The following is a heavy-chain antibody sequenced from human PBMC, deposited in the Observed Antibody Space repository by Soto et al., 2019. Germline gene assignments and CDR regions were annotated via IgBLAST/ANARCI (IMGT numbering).Heavy chain of an antibody. J-gene: IGHJ4*02. Sequence: EVQLVESGGGLVQPGGSLRLSCAASGFTFSSYWMSWVRQAPGKGLEWVANIKQDGSEKYYVDSVKGRFTISRDNAKNSLYLQMNSLRAEDTAVYYCARVGYDFWSGYYSYKLDYWGQGTLVTVSS. V-gene: IGHV3-7*03. D-gene: IGHD3-3*01. CDR2: IKQDGSEK. CDR1: GFTFSSYW. CDR3: ARVGYDFWSGYYSYKLDY.